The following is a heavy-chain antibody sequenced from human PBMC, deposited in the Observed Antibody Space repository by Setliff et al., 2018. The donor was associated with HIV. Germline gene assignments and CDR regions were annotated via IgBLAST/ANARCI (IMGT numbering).Heavy chain of an antibody. V-gene: IGHV4-4*07. Sequence: PSETLSLTCTVSGGSISSYYWSWIRQPAGKGLEWIGRIFSSGSTSYNSSLKSRVTMSVDTSKNQFSLELTSVSAADTAVYYCARVLWGNPRDWGQGTLVTVSS. J-gene: IGHJ4*02. CDR2: IFSSGST. CDR1: GGSISSYY. D-gene: IGHD7-27*01. CDR3: ARVLWGNPRD.